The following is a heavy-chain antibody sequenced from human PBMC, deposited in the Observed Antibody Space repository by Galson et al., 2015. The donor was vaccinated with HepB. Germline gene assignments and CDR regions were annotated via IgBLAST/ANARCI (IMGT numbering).Heavy chain of an antibody. J-gene: IGHJ6*03. D-gene: IGHD6-13*01. CDR1: GFIFSRYW. Sequence: SLRLSCAASGFIFSRYWMHWVRQAPGKGLVWVSRINSDGSSTSYADSVKGRLTISRDNAKNTLYLQMNSLRAEDTAVYYCARSGSSWFPYMDVWGKGTTVTVSS. V-gene: IGHV3-74*01. CDR3: ARSGSSWFPYMDV. CDR2: INSDGSST.